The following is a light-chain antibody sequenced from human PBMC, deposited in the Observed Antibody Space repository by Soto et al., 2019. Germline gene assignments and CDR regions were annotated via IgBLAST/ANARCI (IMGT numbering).Light chain of an antibody. CDR1: QSVSSSY. J-gene: IGKJ5*01. V-gene: IGKV3-15*01. Sequence: EIFLTQSPSSLSLSPVEIATLSCRASQSVSSSYLAWYQQKPGQAPRLLIYGASTRATGIPARFSGSGSGTEFTLTISSLQSEDFAVYYCQQYNNWPITFGQGTRLEIK. CDR3: QQYNNWPIT. CDR2: GAS.